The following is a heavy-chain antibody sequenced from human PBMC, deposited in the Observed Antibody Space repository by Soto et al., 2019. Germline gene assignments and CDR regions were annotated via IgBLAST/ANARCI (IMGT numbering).Heavy chain of an antibody. CDR3: ARHPTYDFWSGYSYYYYYGMDV. V-gene: IGHV4-39*01. CDR1: GGSLSSSSYY. D-gene: IGHD3-3*01. J-gene: IGHJ6*02. CDR2: IYYSGST. Sequence: QLQLQESGPGLVKPSETLSLTCTVSGGSLSSSSYYWGWIRQPPGKGLEWIGSIYYSGSTYYNPSLKSRVTISVDTSKNQFSLNLSSVTAADTAVYYCARHPTYDFWSGYSYYYYYGMDVWGQGTTVTVSS.